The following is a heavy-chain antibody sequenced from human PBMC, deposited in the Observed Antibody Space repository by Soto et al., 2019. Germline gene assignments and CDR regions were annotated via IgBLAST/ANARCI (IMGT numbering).Heavy chain of an antibody. D-gene: IGHD3-22*01. CDR3: ARSIDSSGFYFSNC. CDR2: IHHTGST. J-gene: IGHJ4*02. CDR1: GGIMSSYY. Sequence: PSETLSLPCPVSGGIMSSYYWRWIRQSPGKGLELIGYIHHTGSTNYNPPLKSRVTMSLDTSRNQFSLKLYSVTTADTAVYYCARSIDSSGFYFSNCWGQGTLVTVSS. V-gene: IGHV4-59*01.